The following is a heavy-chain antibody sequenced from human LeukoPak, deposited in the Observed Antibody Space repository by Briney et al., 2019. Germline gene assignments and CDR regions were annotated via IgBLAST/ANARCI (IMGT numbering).Heavy chain of an antibody. J-gene: IGHJ3*02. CDR3: ARDLISGDWTWDI. D-gene: IGHD2-21*02. V-gene: IGHV1-46*01. CDR1: GYTFTSYS. CDR2: INPSGGTT. Sequence: ASVKVSCKASGYTFTSYSMHWVRQAPGQGLEWMGIINPSGGTTTYAQKFQGRVSVTRDTSTSTVYMELSSLRSEDTAVYYCARDLISGDWTWDIWGQGTMVTVSS.